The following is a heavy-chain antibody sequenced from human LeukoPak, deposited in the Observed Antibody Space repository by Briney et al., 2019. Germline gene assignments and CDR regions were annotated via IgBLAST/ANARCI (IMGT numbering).Heavy chain of an antibody. CDR3: AREVGEYYFDY. D-gene: IGHD3-10*01. J-gene: IGHJ4*02. CDR1: GGSISSSSYY. Sequence: PSETLSLTCTVSGGSISSSSYYWGWIRQPPGKGLEWIGSIYYSGSTYYNPSLKSRVTISVGTSKNQFSLKLSSVTAADTAVYYCAREVGEYYFDYWGQGTLVTVSS. CDR2: IYYSGST. V-gene: IGHV4-39*02.